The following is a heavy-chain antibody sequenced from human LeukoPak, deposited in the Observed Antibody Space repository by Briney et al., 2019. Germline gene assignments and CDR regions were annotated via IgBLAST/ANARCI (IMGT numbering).Heavy chain of an antibody. CDR2: IYPGDSDT. Sequence: GESLKISCKGSGYSFTSYWIGWVRQMPGKGLEWMGIIYPGDSDTRYSPSFQGQVTISADKSISTAYLQWTSLRASDTAMYYCARHVGIAAPGVDYWGQGTLVTVSS. J-gene: IGHJ4*02. V-gene: IGHV5-51*01. CDR3: ARHVGIAAPGVDY. CDR1: GYSFTSYW. D-gene: IGHD6-13*01.